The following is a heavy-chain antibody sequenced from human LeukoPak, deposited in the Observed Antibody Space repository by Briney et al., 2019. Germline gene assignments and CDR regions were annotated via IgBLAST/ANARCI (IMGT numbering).Heavy chain of an antibody. Sequence: GGSLRLSCAASGFTFSSYAMSWVRHAPGKGLEWVSGISGSSGSTHYADSVKGRFTISRDNSKNTLYLQVNSLRAEDTAVYYCAKDVVVVAAIPSFYMDVWGKGTTVTVSS. CDR2: ISGSSGST. D-gene: IGHD2-15*01. V-gene: IGHV3-23*01. CDR1: GFTFSSYA. J-gene: IGHJ6*03. CDR3: AKDVVVVAAIPSFYMDV.